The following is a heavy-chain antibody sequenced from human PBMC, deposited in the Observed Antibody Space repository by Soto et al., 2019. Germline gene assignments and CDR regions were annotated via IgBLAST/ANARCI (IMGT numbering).Heavy chain of an antibody. V-gene: IGHV3-48*02. D-gene: IGHD3-16*01. CDR1: GFTFSSYS. J-gene: IGHJ6*02. CDR2: IRSSSSTI. Sequence: GESLKISCAASGFTFSSYSMNWVRQAPGKGLEWVSYIRSSSSTIYYADSVKGRFTISRDNAKNSLNLQMNSLRDEDTAVYYCAGGVGSNYYYYGMDVWGQGTTVTVSS. CDR3: AGGVGSNYYYYGMDV.